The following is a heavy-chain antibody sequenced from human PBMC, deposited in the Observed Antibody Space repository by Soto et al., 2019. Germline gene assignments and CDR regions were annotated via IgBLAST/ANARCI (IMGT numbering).Heavy chain of an antibody. D-gene: IGHD2-2*01. V-gene: IGHV4-39*01. J-gene: IGHJ4*02. CDR3: ARLPPVQLIPGSRVVVPAVQPHSRVATTRYYFDY. CDR1: GGSISSSSYY. Sequence: PSDTLSLTCTVSGGSISSSSYYWGWIRQPPGKGLEWIGSIYYSGSTYYNPSLKSRVTISVDTSKNQFSLKLSSVTAADTAVYYCARLPPVQLIPGSRVVVPAVQPHSRVATTRYYFDYWGQGTLVTVSS. CDR2: IYYSGST.